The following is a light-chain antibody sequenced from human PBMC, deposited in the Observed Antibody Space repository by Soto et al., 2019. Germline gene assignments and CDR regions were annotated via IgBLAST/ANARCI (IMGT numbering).Light chain of an antibody. Sequence: ETLLTQSPATLSLSPGERATLSFRASQTVNNFLAWYQQKPGQALRRLIYDASYRAARRQPRFSGSGSETHFTLTISSLVPEDYAIYYCQQHGNLPATFGPGPKVEIK. CDR1: QTVNNF. V-gene: IGKV3-11*01. J-gene: IGKJ3*01. CDR3: QQHGNLPAT. CDR2: DAS.